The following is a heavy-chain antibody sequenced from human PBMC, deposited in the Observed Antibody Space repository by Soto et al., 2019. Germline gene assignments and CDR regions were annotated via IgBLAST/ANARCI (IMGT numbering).Heavy chain of an antibody. J-gene: IGHJ6*03. CDR1: GFTFSSYW. D-gene: IGHD3-3*01. CDR3: ATTYYDFWSGYYKVRNYYYYMGV. Sequence: PGGSLRLSCAASGFTFSSYWMSWVRQAPGKGLEWVANIKQDGSEKYYVDSVKGRFTISRDNAKNSLYLQMNSLRAEDTAVYYCATTYYDFWSGYYKVRNYYYYMGVWGKGTTVTVSS. V-gene: IGHV3-7*01. CDR2: IKQDGSEK.